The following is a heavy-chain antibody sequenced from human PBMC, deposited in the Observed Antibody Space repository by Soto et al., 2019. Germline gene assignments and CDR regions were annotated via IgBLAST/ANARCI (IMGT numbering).Heavy chain of an antibody. J-gene: IGHJ6*02. CDR1: GGSISSYY. D-gene: IGHD6-13*01. Sequence: PSETLSLTCTVSGGSISSYYWSWIRQPPGKGLEWIGYIYYSGSTYYNPSLKSRVTISVDTSKNQFSLKLSSVTAADTAMYYCASQQLVHYYYGMDVWGQGTTVTVSS. V-gene: IGHV4-59*04. CDR2: IYYSGST. CDR3: ASQQLVHYYYGMDV.